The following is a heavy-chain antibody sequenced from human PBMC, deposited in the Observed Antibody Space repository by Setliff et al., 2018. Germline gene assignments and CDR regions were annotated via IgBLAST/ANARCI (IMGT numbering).Heavy chain of an antibody. V-gene: IGHV1-46*01. D-gene: IGHD3-3*01. CDR1: GYTFTDHY. CDR2: INPSGCST. CDR3: AREEKIFGVVIMSY. J-gene: IGHJ4*02. Sequence: GASVKVSCKTSGYTFTDHYMHWVRQAPGQGLEWMGWINPSGCSTSYAQKFQGRVTMTRDTSTGTVYMELSSLRSEDTAVYYCAREEKIFGVVIMSYWGQGTLVTV.